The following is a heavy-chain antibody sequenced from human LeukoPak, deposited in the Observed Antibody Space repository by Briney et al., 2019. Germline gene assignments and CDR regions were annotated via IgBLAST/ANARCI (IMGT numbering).Heavy chain of an antibody. Sequence: SETLSLTCAVYGGSFSGYYWSWIRQPPGKGLEWIGSIYYSGSTYYNPSLKSRVTISVDTSKNQFSLKLSSVTAADTAVYYCARGVEMATGPFDYWGQGTLVTVSS. J-gene: IGHJ4*02. CDR2: IYYSGST. CDR3: ARGVEMATGPFDY. V-gene: IGHV4-34*01. D-gene: IGHD5-24*01. CDR1: GGSFSGYY.